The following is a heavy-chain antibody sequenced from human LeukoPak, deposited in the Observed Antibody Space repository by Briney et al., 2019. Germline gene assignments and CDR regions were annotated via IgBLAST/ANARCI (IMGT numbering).Heavy chain of an antibody. CDR3: ARPRGAHYDILTGYSYYFDY. J-gene: IGHJ4*02. V-gene: IGHV5-51*01. CDR2: IYPGDSDT. CDR1: GYSFTSYW. Sequence: PRESQKISCKGSGYSFTSYWIGWVRQMPGKGLEWMGIIYPGDSDTRYSPSFQGQVTISADKSISTAYLQWSGLKASDTAMYYCARPRGAHYDILTGYSYYFDYWGQGTLVTVSS. D-gene: IGHD3-9*01.